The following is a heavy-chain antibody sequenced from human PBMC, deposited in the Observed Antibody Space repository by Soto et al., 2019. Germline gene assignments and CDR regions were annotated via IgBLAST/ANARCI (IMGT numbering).Heavy chain of an antibody. CDR3: AKEADISGYYRDY. Sequence: GGSLRLSCAASGFTFSSYAMSWVRQAPGKGLEWVSVISGSGGSTHYADSVKGRSTISRDNSKNTLHLQVNSLRGEDTAVYYCAKEADISGYYRDYWGQGTKVAVSS. D-gene: IGHD3-22*01. CDR2: ISGSGGST. J-gene: IGHJ4*02. V-gene: IGHV3-23*01. CDR1: GFTFSSYA.